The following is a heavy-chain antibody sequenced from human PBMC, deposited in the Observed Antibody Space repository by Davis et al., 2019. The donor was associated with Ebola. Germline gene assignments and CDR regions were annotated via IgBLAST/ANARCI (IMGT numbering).Heavy chain of an antibody. Sequence: GGSLRLSCAASGFTFSSYSMNWVRQAPGKGLEWVSSISSSSSYIYYAASVKGRFTISRDNAKNSLYLQMNSLRAEDTAVYYCATGYSSGWYTFDYWGQGTLVTVSS. J-gene: IGHJ4*02. CDR2: ISSSSSYI. CDR1: GFTFSSYS. V-gene: IGHV3-21*01. CDR3: ATGYSSGWYTFDY. D-gene: IGHD6-19*01.